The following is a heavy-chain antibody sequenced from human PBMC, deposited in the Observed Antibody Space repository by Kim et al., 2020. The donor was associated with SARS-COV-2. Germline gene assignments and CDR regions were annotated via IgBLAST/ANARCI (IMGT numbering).Heavy chain of an antibody. D-gene: IGHD3-9*01. V-gene: IGHV4-61*01. Sequence: SETLSLTCNVSAGSVRSGTSYWAWIRQPPGKGLEWLGYIFYTGTTNYNPSLKNRVVISVDTSQNRFSLKLNYVTAADTATDYCVQYFYYYGLDAWGQGTT. J-gene: IGHJ6*02. CDR2: IFYTGTT. CDR1: AGSVRSGTSY. CDR3: VQYFYYYGLDA.